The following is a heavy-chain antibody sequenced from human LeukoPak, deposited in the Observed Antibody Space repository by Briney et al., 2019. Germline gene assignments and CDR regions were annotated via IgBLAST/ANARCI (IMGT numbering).Heavy chain of an antibody. J-gene: IGHJ4*02. Sequence: SETLSLTCTVSGGSISRYYWSWIRQPPGKGLEWIGYIYYSGSTNYNPSLKSRVTISVDTSKSQFSLKLSSVTAADTAVYYCATSYSSSWYDYWGQGTLVTVSS. CDR3: ATSYSSSWYDY. CDR1: GGSISRYY. D-gene: IGHD6-13*01. CDR2: IYYSGST. V-gene: IGHV4-59*01.